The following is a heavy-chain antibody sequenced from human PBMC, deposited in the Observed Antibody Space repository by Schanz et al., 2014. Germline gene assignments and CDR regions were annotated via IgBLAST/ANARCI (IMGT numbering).Heavy chain of an antibody. CDR3: ARHIDRFGASHFDF. Sequence: QVQLVQSGSELKKPGASVKVSCKASGYTFTNYAINWVRQAPGQGLEWMGWINTNTGNPTYAQAFTGRFLFSLDTSVNTAYLQISSLEADDTAVYYCARHIDRFGASHFDFWGQGILVTVSS. J-gene: IGHJ4*02. V-gene: IGHV7-4-1*02. CDR2: INTNTGNP. CDR1: GYTFTNYA. D-gene: IGHD2-21*01.